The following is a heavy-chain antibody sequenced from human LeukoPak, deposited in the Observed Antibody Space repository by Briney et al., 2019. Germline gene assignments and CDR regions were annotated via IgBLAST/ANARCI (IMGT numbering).Heavy chain of an antibody. CDR1: GFIVTNNY. CDR3: ARGDGYNFFDY. J-gene: IGHJ4*02. D-gene: IGHD5-24*01. V-gene: IGHV3-53*01. CDR2: FYVGGAT. Sequence: GGSLRLSCAVSGFIVTNNYMSWVRQAPGKGLEWVSVFYVGGATYYADSVKGRFTISRDNSENTLYLQMKSLRAEDTAVYYCARGDGYNFFDYWGQGTLVTVS.